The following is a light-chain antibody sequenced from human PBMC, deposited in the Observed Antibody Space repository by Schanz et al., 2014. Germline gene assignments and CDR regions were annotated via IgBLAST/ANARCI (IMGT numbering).Light chain of an antibody. CDR3: SSYTSSSTLEV. CDR1: SSDVGGYNS. J-gene: IGLJ3*02. V-gene: IGLV2-14*01. Sequence: QSALTQPASVSGSPGQSITISCTGTSSDVGGYNSVSWYQQHPGKAPKLMLYDVNNRPSGVSNRFSGSKSGNTASLTISGLQAEDEADYYCSSYTSSSTLEVFGGGTKVTVL. CDR2: DVN.